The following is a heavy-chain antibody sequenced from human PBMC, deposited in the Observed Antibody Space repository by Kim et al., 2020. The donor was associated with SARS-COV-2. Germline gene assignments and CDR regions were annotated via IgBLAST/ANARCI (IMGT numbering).Heavy chain of an antibody. CDR2: SKIDGETT. D-gene: IGHD3-10*01. CDR3: YDSGN. V-gene: IGHV3-15*01. Sequence: SKIDGETTYYAAAVKGRFTVSRDDSKNTLYLQMNSLKIEDTGVYYCYDSGNWGQGTRVTVSS. J-gene: IGHJ4*02.